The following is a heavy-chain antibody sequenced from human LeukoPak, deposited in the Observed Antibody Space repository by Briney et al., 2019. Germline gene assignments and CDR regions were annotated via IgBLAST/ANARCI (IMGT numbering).Heavy chain of an antibody. D-gene: IGHD3-3*01. CDR2: IYYSGST. CDR1: GGSISSSSYY. V-gene: IGHV4-39*02. CDR3: ARDHYDFWSGYYTRWFDP. Sequence: PSETLSLTCTVSGGSISSSSYYWGWIRQPPGKGLEWIGSIYYSGSTYYNPSLKSRVTISVDTSKNQFSLKLSSVTAADTAVYYCARDHYDFWSGYYTRWFDPWGQGTLVTVSS. J-gene: IGHJ5*02.